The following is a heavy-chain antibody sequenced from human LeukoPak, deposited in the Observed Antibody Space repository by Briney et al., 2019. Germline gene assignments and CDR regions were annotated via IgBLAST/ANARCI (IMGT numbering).Heavy chain of an antibody. CDR2: IIPIFGTA. Sequence: SVKVSCKASGGTFSSYAISWVRQAPGQGIEWMGGIIPIFGTANYAQKFQGRVTITADESTSTAYMELSSLRSEDTAVYYCARDCEESTTGTTGFDYWGQGTLVTVSS. J-gene: IGHJ4*02. V-gene: IGHV1-69*13. CDR1: GGTFSSYA. D-gene: IGHD1-1*01. CDR3: ARDCEESTTGTTGFDY.